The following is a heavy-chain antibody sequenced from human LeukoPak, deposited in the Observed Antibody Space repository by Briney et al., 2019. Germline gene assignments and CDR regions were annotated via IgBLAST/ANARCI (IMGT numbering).Heavy chain of an antibody. Sequence: GGSLRLSCAASGFTFSSYSMNWVRQAPGQGLEWVSSISSSSSYIYYADSVKGRFTISRDNAKNSLYLQMNSLRAEDTAVYYCAREYSGYDFDYWGQGTLVTVSS. V-gene: IGHV3-21*01. CDR3: AREYSGYDFDY. CDR2: ISSSSSYI. CDR1: GFTFSSYS. D-gene: IGHD5-12*01. J-gene: IGHJ4*02.